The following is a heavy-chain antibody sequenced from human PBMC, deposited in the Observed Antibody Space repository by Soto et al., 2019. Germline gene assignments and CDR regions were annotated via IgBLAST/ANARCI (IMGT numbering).Heavy chain of an antibody. CDR2: ISSNGGST. Sequence: PXGSLRLTCSASGFTFSSSGLHWVRQAPGKGLEYVSAISSNGGSTYYADSVKGRFTISRDNSKNTLYLQMSSLRAEDTAVYYCVKDFSSSWIETADYFDYWGQGPLVTVSS. J-gene: IGHJ4*02. CDR3: VKDFSSSWIETADYFDY. V-gene: IGHV3-64D*06. D-gene: IGHD6-13*01. CDR1: GFTFSSSG.